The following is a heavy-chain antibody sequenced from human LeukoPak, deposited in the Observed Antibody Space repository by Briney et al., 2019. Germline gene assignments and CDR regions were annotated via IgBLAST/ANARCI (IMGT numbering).Heavy chain of an antibody. D-gene: IGHD1-14*01. J-gene: IGHJ6*03. CDR2: ISPDSATI. CDR1: GFTFYSHG. CDR3: ARVRGPTVYTYYLDV. Sequence: GGSLRLSCAASGFTFYSHGMIWVRQAPGKGLEWVSYISPDSATIYYADSVKGRFTISRDHAKNSLYLQMISLRAEDTALYSCARVRGPTVYTYYLDVWGKGITVTVSS. V-gene: IGHV3-48*04.